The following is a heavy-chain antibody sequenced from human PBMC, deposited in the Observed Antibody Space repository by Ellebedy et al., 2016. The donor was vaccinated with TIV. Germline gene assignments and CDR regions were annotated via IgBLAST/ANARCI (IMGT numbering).Heavy chain of an antibody. Sequence: GGSLRLXXTASGFTFSSYWVTWVRQAPGEGLEWVANIKQDGSEKNYMASARGRFTISRDNAKNSVYLQMNSLRAEDTAMYYCAREGGRYVYFDYWGQGALVTVSS. CDR1: GFTFSSYW. CDR3: AREGGRYVYFDY. V-gene: IGHV3-7*03. J-gene: IGHJ4*02. D-gene: IGHD3-16*01. CDR2: IKQDGSEK.